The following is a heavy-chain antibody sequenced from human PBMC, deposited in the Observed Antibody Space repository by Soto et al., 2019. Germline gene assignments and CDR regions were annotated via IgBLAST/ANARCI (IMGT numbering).Heavy chain of an antibody. CDR1: GFTFSSYG. J-gene: IGHJ3*02. CDR3: ARDWDCSGGSCYGAFDI. D-gene: IGHD2-15*01. CDR2: IWYDGSNK. Sequence: GGSMRLSCAASGFTFSSYGMHWVRQAPGKGLEWVAVIWYDGSNKYYADSVKGRFTISRDNSKSTLYLQMNSLRAEDTAVYYCARDWDCSGGSCYGAFDIWGQGTMVTVSS. V-gene: IGHV3-33*01.